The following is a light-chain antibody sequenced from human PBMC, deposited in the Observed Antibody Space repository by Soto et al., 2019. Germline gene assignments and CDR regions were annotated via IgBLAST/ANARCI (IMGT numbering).Light chain of an antibody. Sequence: EITLTQSPATLSLSPGERATLSCRASQSVNSRLAWYQHKPGQAPRLLTSGASNRASGIPARFSAWGSGTDFTLTISRVDPADFAFYYCQQYFTSPITFGQGTRLEIK. J-gene: IGKJ5*01. CDR1: QSVNSR. V-gene: IGKV3-11*01. CDR3: QQYFTSPIT. CDR2: GAS.